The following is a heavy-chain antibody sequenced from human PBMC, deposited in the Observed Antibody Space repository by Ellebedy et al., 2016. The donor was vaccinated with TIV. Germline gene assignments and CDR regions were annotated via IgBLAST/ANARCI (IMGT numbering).Heavy chain of an antibody. CDR1: GGSISSTSSY. CDR2: IYYSGST. CDR3: YVGLRGIDAFDI. Sequence: GSLRLSCTVSGGSISSTSSYWGWTRQAPGKGLEWIGSIYYSGSTYYNPSLKSRATISVDTSKKHLSLKLSSVTAADTAVYFCYVGLRGIDAFDIWGQGTMVTVSS. V-gene: IGHV4-39*07. D-gene: IGHD4-17*01. J-gene: IGHJ3*02.